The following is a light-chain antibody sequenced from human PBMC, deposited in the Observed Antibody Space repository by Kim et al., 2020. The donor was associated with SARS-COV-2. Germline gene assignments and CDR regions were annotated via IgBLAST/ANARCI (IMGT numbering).Light chain of an antibody. CDR3: QLYGSSPRT. Sequence: SPGERATLSCRASQSVSSTVLAWYQQKPGQAPRLLIYGASSRATGIPDRFSGSGSGTDFTLTISRLEPEDFAVYYCQLYGSSPRTFGQGTKVDIK. CDR2: GAS. CDR1: QSVSSTV. J-gene: IGKJ1*01. V-gene: IGKV3-20*01.